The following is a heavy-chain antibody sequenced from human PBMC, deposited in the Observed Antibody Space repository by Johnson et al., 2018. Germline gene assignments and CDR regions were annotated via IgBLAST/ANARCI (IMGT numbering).Heavy chain of an antibody. CDR3: ARGWYPRGY. D-gene: IGHD6-13*01. CDR1: GGSFSDYY. CDR2: IDHSGST. V-gene: IGHV4-34*01. Sequence: QVQLQQWGAGLLKPSETLSLICAVSGGSFSDYYWSWIRQSPGKGLEWIGEIDHSGSTNHNPSLKSRVTISVDPSKNQCSLKLTSVTAADTAVYYCARGWYPRGYWGQGNLVTVSS. J-gene: IGHJ1*01.